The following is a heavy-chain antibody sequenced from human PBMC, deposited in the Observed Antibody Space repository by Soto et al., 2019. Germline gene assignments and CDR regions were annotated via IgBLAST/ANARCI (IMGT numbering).Heavy chain of an antibody. CDR1: GFNLSTYT. V-gene: IGHV3-21*01. CDR3: TGNPDY. CDR2: LNSISNSV. Sequence: GGALRLSCEASGFNLSTYTMTWVRQAPGKGLEWVESLNSISNSVYYVDSVRGRFTISRDNSKNSLFLQLNGMRHEDTGFYYFTGNPDYWGPGTLVPVSS. J-gene: IGHJ4*02.